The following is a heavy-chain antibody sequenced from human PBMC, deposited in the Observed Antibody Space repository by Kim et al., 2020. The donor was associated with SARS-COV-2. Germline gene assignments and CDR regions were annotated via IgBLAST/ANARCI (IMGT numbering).Heavy chain of an antibody. D-gene: IGHD3-10*01. CDR1: GGSISSGGYY. Sequence: SETLSLTCTVSGGSISSGGYYWSWIRQHPGKGLEWIGYIYYSVSTYYNPSLKSRVTISVDTSKNQFSLQLSSVTAADTAVYYCARAHTPNSYVLGSQIYYGMDVGGQGTPVTVSS. CDR2: IYYSVST. CDR3: ARAHTPNSYVLGSQIYYGMDV. J-gene: IGHJ6*02. V-gene: IGHV4-31*03.